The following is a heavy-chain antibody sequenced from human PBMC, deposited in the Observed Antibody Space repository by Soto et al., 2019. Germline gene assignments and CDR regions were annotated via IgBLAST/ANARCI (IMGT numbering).Heavy chain of an antibody. J-gene: IGHJ5*02. V-gene: IGHV1-8*01. CDR3: ARGSGEPGWFDP. D-gene: IGHD3-10*01. Sequence: ASVEVSCKASGYTFTSYDINWVRQATGQGLEWMGWMNPNSGNTGYAQKFQGRVTMTRNTSISTAYMELSSLRSEDTAVYYCARGSGEPGWFDPWGQGTLVTVSS. CDR2: MNPNSGNT. CDR1: GYTFTSYD.